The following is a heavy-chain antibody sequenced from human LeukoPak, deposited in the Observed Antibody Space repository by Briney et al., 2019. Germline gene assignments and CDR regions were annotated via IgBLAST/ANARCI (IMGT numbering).Heavy chain of an antibody. CDR1: GFTVSSNY. D-gene: IGHD3-10*01. V-gene: IGHV3-53*01. J-gene: IGHJ4*02. Sequence: AGSLRRSCAASGFTVSSNYMSWDRPAQGQGREWVSVIYSGGSTYYEDSVKGRFTISRDNSKNTLYLQMNSLRAEDTAVYYCARAPWSYGLFYFDYWGQGTLVTVSS. CDR2: IYSGGST. CDR3: ARAPWSYGLFYFDY.